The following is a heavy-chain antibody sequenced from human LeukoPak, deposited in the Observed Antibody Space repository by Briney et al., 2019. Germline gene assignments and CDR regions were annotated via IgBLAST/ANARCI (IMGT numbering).Heavy chain of an antibody. D-gene: IGHD3/OR15-3a*01. Sequence: GGSLRLSCAASGFTFSSYAMQWVRQAPGKGLEWVAFIWYDGSSKYHADSVKGRFTISRDNSKNTLFLQMNSVRADDTAVYYCAKERAWTARDALDVWGQGTMVIVSS. CDR3: AKERAWTARDALDV. CDR1: GFTFSSYA. CDR2: IWYDGSSK. V-gene: IGHV3-30*02. J-gene: IGHJ3*01.